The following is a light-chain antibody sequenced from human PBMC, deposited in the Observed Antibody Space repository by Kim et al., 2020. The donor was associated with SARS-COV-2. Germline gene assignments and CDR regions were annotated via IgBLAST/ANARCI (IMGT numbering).Light chain of an antibody. CDR2: AAS. V-gene: IGKV1-12*01. J-gene: IGKJ5*01. Sequence: DFQMTQSPSSVSASVGDRVIITCRASQGIASWLAWYQQKPGKAPRLLVFAASALQDGVPSRFSGSGFGTHFTLTINSLQPEDFATYYCQQSNNFPITFGQGTRLEIK. CDR3: QQSNNFPIT. CDR1: QGIASW.